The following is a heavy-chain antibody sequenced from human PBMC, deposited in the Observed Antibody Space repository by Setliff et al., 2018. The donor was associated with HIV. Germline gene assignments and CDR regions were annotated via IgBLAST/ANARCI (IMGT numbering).Heavy chain of an antibody. Sequence: SETLSLTCTVSGGSVSTSSSYWGWIRQPPGKGLEWIGSIYYSGNTYFSPSLKSRITISVDTSKNQFSLNLRSVTAADTAVYYCVREGVPRGLGSGSFRYRAYYFDQWGQGTLVTVSS. V-gene: IGHV4-39*07. D-gene: IGHD3-10*01. CDR3: VREGVPRGLGSGSFRYRAYYFDQ. J-gene: IGHJ4*02. CDR2: IYYSGNT. CDR1: GGSVSTSSSY.